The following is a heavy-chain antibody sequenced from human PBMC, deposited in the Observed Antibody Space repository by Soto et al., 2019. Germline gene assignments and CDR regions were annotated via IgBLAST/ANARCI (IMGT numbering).Heavy chain of an antibody. D-gene: IGHD3-10*02. CDR3: AHALSGYYSVLDV. V-gene: IGHV2-5*01. J-gene: IGHJ6*02. Sequence: QITLREHGPTLVKPTQTLTVTCSFSGFSFTASGVGVGWFRQPPGQALQWLALIYWNGNGRYSPSLNKRLTVTKDTSKNQVVLTWTTVDPVDTATYFFAHALSGYYSVLDVWGPGTNGTSSS. CDR1: GFSFTASGVG. CDR2: IYWNGNG.